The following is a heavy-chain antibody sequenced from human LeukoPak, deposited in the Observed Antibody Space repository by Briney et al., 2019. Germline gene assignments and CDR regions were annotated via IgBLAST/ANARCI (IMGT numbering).Heavy chain of an antibody. J-gene: IGHJ4*02. D-gene: IGHD1-26*01. Sequence: SETLSLTCTVSGGSISSSSDYWGWIRQPPGNGLECIGSIYYSVSTYYNPSLKSRVTISVDTSKNQFSLKLSSVTGADTAVYYCERDVVGGSYRFDYWGQGTLVTVSS. CDR2: IYYSVST. CDR3: ERDVVGGSYRFDY. V-gene: IGHV4-39*07. CDR1: GGSISSSSDY.